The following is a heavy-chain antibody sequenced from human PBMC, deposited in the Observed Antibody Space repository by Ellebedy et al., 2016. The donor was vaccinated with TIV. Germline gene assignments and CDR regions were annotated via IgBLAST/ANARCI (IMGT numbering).Heavy chain of an antibody. CDR1: GGSFSGYY. J-gene: IGHJ4*02. V-gene: IGHV4-34*01. CDR3: ARGLVVVPAAMDY. CDR2: INHSGTT. Sequence: SETLSLXXAVYGGSFSGYYWTWIRQSPGKGLEWIGEINHSGTTNYNSSLKSRVTISVDTSKNQFSLRLSSVTAADTAVYYCARGLVVVPAAMDYWGQGTLVTVSS. D-gene: IGHD2-2*01.